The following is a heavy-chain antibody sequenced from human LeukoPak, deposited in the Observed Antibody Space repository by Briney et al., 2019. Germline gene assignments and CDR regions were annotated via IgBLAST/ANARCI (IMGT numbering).Heavy chain of an antibody. D-gene: IGHD3-10*01. CDR1: GYSVSSGYY. J-gene: IGHJ3*02. CDR2: IYHSGST. Sequence: PSETLSLTCAVSGYSVSSGYYWGWIRQPPGKGLEWIGSIYHSGSTYYNPSLKSRVTISVDTSKNQFSLKLSSVTAADTAVYYCARANTGYAFDIWGQGTMVTVSS. V-gene: IGHV4-38-2*01. CDR3: ARANTGYAFDI.